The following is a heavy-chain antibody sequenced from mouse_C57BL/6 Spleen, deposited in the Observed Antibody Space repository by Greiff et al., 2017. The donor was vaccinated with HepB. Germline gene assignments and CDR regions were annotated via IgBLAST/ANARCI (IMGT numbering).Heavy chain of an antibody. CDR3: ARGINPAWFAY. V-gene: IGHV1-82*01. CDR2: IYPGDGDT. CDR1: GYAFSSSW. Sequence: QVQLQQSGPELVKPGASVKISCKASGYAFSSSWMNWVKQRPGKGLEWIGRIYPGDGDTNYNGKFKGKATLTADKSSSTAYMQLSSLTSEDSAVYFCARGINPAWFAYWGQGTLVTVSA. J-gene: IGHJ3*01.